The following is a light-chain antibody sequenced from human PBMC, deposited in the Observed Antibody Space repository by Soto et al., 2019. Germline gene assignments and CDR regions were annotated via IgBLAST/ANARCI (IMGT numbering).Light chain of an antibody. J-gene: IGLJ3*02. CDR3: QVWDSSTARV. V-gene: IGLV3-9*01. CDR2: RDS. CDR1: NIGSKN. Sequence: SYELTQPHSVSVALGQTARITCGGNNIGSKNVHWYQQKPGQAPVLVIYRDSNRPSGIPERFSGSNSGNTATLTISSAQAGDEADYYCQVWDSSTARVFGGGTKLTVL.